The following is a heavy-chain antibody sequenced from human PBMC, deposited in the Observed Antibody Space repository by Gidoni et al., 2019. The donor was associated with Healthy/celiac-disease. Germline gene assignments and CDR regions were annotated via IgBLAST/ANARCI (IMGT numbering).Heavy chain of an antibody. CDR1: GGSFSGYY. J-gene: IGHJ4*02. CDR2: INHSGST. Sequence: QVQLQQWGAGLLKPSETLSLTCAVYGGSFSGYYWSWIRQPPGMGLEGSGEINHSGSTNYNPSLKSRVTISVDTSKNQFSLKLSAVTAADTAGYYCARGERGTTVTISGIFDYWGQGTLVTVSS. V-gene: IGHV4-34*01. CDR3: ARGERGTTVTISGIFDY. D-gene: IGHD4-4*01.